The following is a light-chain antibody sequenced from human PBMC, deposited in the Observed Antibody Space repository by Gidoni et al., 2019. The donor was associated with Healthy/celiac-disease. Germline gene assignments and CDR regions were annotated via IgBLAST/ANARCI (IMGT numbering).Light chain of an antibody. CDR2: AAS. J-gene: IGKJ1*01. V-gene: IGKV1-17*01. Sequence: DIQMTQSPSSLSASVGDRVTIPCQASQGIRNDLGWYQQKPGKDPKRLIYAASSLPSWVHSRFSGRGSGTEFTLTISSLKPEDFATYYWLQHNSYPPTFGQGTKVEIK. CDR1: QGIRND. CDR3: LQHNSYPPT.